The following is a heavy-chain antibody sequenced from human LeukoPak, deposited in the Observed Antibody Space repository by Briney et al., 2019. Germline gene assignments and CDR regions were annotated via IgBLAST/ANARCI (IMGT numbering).Heavy chain of an antibody. CDR1: GFTFSSYA. CDR3: ARLRYSSSSFLDS. Sequence: GSLRLSCAASGFTFSSYAMSWVRQVSGKGLQWVSALSGSGDMKYYADSMKGRFTISRDNSNSTVYLQVSSLRVEDTAIYYCARLRYSSSSFLDSWGQGTLVTVSS. J-gene: IGHJ4*02. CDR2: LSGSGDMK. V-gene: IGHV3-23*01. D-gene: IGHD6-6*01.